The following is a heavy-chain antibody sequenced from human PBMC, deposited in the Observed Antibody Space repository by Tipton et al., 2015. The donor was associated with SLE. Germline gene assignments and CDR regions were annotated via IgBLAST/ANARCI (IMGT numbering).Heavy chain of an antibody. CDR3: ARSGSSNFDPPDF. D-gene: IGHD4-11*01. CDR2: IYYSGRT. V-gene: IGHV4-31*03. CDR1: GGSLSSGGYY. Sequence: TLSLTCNVSGGSLSSGGYYWTWIRQHAGKGLEWIGHIYYSGRTYYNPSLESRIAMSVDTSSNQLSLRLTSLTPADTAVYYCARSGSSNFDPPDFWGQGTLATVSS. J-gene: IGHJ4*02.